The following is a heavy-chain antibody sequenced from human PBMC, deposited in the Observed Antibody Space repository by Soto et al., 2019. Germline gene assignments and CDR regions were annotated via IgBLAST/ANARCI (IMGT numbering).Heavy chain of an antibody. V-gene: IGHV4-30-4*08. Sequence: QVQLQESGPGQVKPSQTLSLTCTVSGESIKSGNNYWSWTRQPPGKGLEWIGNIYYVGSTSYKPSLKSRVTISVDTSNNLSPLKLSTVTAADTTVYYCARNTRGLWWFDSWGQGILVTVSS. D-gene: IGHD2-2*02. J-gene: IGHJ5*01. CDR1: GESIKSGNNY. CDR2: IYYVGST. CDR3: ARNTRGLWWFDS.